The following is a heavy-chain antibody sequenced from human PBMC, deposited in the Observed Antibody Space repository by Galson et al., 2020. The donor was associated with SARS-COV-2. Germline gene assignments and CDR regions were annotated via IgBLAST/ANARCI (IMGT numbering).Heavy chain of an antibody. CDR2: INQGGSEK. J-gene: IGHJ4*01. CDR3: ARDAPNPWALGWKLPQIDY. V-gene: IGHV3-7*01. D-gene: IGHD1-26*01. Sequence: GGSLRLSCAASGFTFSDYWMSWVRQAPGKGLEWVANINQGGSEKYYVDSVRGRFTISRDTAKNSLYLQMNSLRAEDTAVYYCARDAPNPWALGWKLPQIDYWGHGTLVTVSS. CDR1: GFTFSDYW.